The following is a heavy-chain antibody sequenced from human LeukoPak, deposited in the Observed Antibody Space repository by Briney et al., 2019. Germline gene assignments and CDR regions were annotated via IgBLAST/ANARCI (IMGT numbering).Heavy chain of an antibody. CDR3: ARDLGFGEFLHYFDY. CDR2: IYYSGST. V-gene: IGHV4-39*07. J-gene: IGHJ4*02. D-gene: IGHD3-10*01. Sequence: SETLSLTCTVSGGSISSSSYYWGWIRQPPGKGLEWIGSIYYSGSTYYNPSLKSRVTISVDTSKNQFSLKLSSVTAADTAVYYCARDLGFGEFLHYFDYWGQGTLVTVSS. CDR1: GGSISSSSYY.